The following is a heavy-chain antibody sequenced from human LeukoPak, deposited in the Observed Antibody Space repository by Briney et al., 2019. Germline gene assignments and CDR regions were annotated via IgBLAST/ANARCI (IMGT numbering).Heavy chain of an antibody. CDR1: GFTVSSNY. D-gene: IGHD3-10*01. V-gene: IGHV3-66*01. CDR2: IYSGGST. Sequence: PGGSLRLSCAASGFTVSSNYMSWVRQAPGKGLEWVSVIYSGGSTYYADSVKGRFTISRDNSKNTLYLQMNSLRAEDTAVYYCARLMWFGELFHAAFDIWGQGTMVTVSS. CDR3: ARLMWFGELFHAAFDI. J-gene: IGHJ3*02.